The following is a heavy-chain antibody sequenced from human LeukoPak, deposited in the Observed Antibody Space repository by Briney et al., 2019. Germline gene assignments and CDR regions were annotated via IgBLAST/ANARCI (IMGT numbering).Heavy chain of an antibody. CDR1: GFTFSSYA. Sequence: KPGGSLRLSCAASGFTFSSYAMNWVRQAPGKGLEWVSYISSSGSTIYYADSVKGRFTISRDNAKNSLFLQMNSLRAEDTAVYYCARDLDPLNYWGQGTLVTVSS. CDR3: ARDLDPLNY. J-gene: IGHJ4*02. CDR2: ISSSGSTI. V-gene: IGHV3-48*01. D-gene: IGHD3/OR15-3a*01.